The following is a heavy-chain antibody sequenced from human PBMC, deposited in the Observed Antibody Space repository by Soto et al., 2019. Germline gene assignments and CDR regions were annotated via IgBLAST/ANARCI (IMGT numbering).Heavy chain of an antibody. CDR1: GYTFTSYA. V-gene: IGHV1-3*01. CDR3: AMVDVYVTPSLQDG. Sequence: ASVKVSCKASGYTFTSYAMHWVRQAPGQRLEWMGWINAGNGNTKYSQKFQGRVTITRDTSASTAYMELSSLRSEDTAVYYCAMVDVYVTPSLQDGRGQRTTVTVSS. D-gene: IGHD3-16*01. CDR2: INAGNGNT. J-gene: IGHJ6*02.